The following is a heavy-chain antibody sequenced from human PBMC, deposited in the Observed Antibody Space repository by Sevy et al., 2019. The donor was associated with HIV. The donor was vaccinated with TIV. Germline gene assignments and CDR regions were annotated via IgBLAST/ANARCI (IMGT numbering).Heavy chain of an antibody. CDR1: GFAFSTHA. CDR3: ARDGGYSVKWYPLY. V-gene: IGHV3-30-3*01. CDR2: ISYEGTET. Sequence: GGSLRLSCAASGFAFSTHAMHWVRQAPGKGLEWVAVISYEGTETFYAASAEGRFTTSRDNSKNMLSLQINSLRPEDTAVYYCARDGGYSVKWYPLYWGHGTLVTVSS. D-gene: IGHD1-26*01. J-gene: IGHJ4*01.